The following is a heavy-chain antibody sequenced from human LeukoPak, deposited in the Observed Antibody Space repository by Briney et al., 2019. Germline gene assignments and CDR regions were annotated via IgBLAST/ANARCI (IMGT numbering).Heavy chain of an antibody. Sequence: GGSLRLSCAASGFTFSSYAMRWVRQAPGKGLEWVSGISGSGGSTYYADSVKGRFTISRDNSKNTLYLQMNSLRAEDTAVYYCARDYCSSTSCFISDYWGQGTLDPVSS. CDR2: ISGSGGST. J-gene: IGHJ4*02. V-gene: IGHV3-23*01. CDR1: GFTFSSYA. CDR3: ARDYCSSTSCFISDY. D-gene: IGHD2-2*01.